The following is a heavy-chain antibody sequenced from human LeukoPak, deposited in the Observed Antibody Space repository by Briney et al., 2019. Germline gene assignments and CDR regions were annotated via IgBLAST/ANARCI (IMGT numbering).Heavy chain of an antibody. J-gene: IGHJ1*01. CDR3: ARDWEHIMMVTPIQGFQH. D-gene: IGHD2-21*02. Sequence: GGSLRLSCAASGFTFSSYPMHWVRQAPGKGLEWVAFISYDGSKKYYTDSLKGRFTISRDNSKNTLYLQMNSLRTEDTAVYYCARDWEHIMMVTPIQGFQHWGQGTLVTVSS. CDR2: ISYDGSKK. V-gene: IGHV3-30*04. CDR1: GFTFSSYP.